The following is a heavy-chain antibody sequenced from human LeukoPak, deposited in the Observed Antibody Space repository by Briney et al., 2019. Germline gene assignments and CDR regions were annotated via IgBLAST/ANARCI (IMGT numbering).Heavy chain of an antibody. CDR1: GFTFSNYA. J-gene: IGHJ3*02. D-gene: IGHD2-8*02. V-gene: IGHV3-7*01. CDR3: ARDSTGWQADSFDI. CDR2: IKQDGSEQ. Sequence: GGSLRLSCAASGFTFSNYAMSWVRQAPGKGLEWVADIKQDGSEQYYVDSVRGRFTISRDNGKNSLYLQMNSLRVEDTAVYFCARDSTGWQADSFDIWGQGTMVTVSS.